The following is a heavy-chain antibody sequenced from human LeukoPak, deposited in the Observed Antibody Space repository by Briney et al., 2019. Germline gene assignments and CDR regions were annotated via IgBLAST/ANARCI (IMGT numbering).Heavy chain of an antibody. V-gene: IGHV3-21*01. Sequence: KSGGSLRLSCAASEFSVGSNYMTWVRQAPGKGLEWVSSISSSSSYIYYADSVKGRFTISRDNAKNSLYLQMNSLRAEDTAVYYCARDGLINHYGDYLGFDYWGQGTLVTVSS. CDR1: EFSVGSNY. D-gene: IGHD4-17*01. J-gene: IGHJ4*02. CDR2: ISSSSSYI. CDR3: ARDGLINHYGDYLGFDY.